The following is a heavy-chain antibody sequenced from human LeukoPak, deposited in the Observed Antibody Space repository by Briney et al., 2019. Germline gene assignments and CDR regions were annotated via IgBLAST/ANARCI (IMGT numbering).Heavy chain of an antibody. CDR3: ARDDGRSSENAFDV. Sequence: ASVKVSCKASGGTFSSYAISWVRQAPGQGLEWIGGIIAYNGNTNYAQKLQGRVTMTTDTSTSTAYMELSSLTSDDTAVYYCARDDGRSSENAFDVWGQGTMVTVSS. J-gene: IGHJ3*01. CDR2: IIAYNGNT. V-gene: IGHV1-18*01. D-gene: IGHD6-6*01. CDR1: GGTFSSYA.